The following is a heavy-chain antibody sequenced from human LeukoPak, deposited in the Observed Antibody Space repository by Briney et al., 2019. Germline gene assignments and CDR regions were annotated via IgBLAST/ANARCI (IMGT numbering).Heavy chain of an antibody. CDR1: GGSISSGGYY. CDR2: IYHSGST. D-gene: IGHD4-17*01. CDR3: ARRESGDYEGMY. Sequence: SETLSLTCTVSGGSISSGGYYWSWIRQPPGKGLEWIGYIYHSGSTYYNPSLKSRVTISVDRSKNQFSLKLSSVTAADTAVYYCARRESGDYEGMYWGQGTLVTVSS. V-gene: IGHV4-30-2*01. J-gene: IGHJ4*02.